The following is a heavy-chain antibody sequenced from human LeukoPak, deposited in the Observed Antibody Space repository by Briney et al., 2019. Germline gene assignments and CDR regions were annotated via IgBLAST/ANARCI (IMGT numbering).Heavy chain of an antibody. D-gene: IGHD3-3*01. CDR3: TSGYDFWSGSVY. CDR1: GFTFSSYS. Sequence: GGSLRLSCAASGFTFSSYSMNWVRQAPGKGLEWVSSISSSSSYIYYADSVKGRFTISRDNAKNSLYLQMNSLRAEDTAVYYCTSGYDFWSGSVYWGQGTLVTVSS. V-gene: IGHV3-21*01. J-gene: IGHJ4*02. CDR2: ISSSSSYI.